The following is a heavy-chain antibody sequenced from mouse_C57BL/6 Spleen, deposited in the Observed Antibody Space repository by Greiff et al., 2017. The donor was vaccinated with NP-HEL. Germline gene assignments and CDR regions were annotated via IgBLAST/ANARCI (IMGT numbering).Heavy chain of an antibody. CDR1: GYTFTSYW. V-gene: IGHV1-69*01. Sequence: VKLMESGAELVMPGASVKLSCKASGYTFTSYWMHWVKQRPGQGLEWIGEIDPSDSYTNYNQKFKGKSTLTVDKSSSTAYMQLSSLTSEDSAVYYCAHYSNYNAMDYWGQGTSVTVSS. CDR2: IDPSDSYT. D-gene: IGHD2-5*01. J-gene: IGHJ4*01. CDR3: AHYSNYNAMDY.